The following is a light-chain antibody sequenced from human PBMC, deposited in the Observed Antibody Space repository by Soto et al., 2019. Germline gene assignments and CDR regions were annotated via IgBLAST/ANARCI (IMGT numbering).Light chain of an antibody. J-gene: IGKJ2*01. CDR1: QGITNY. Sequence: DIQMTQSPSSLSASIGDRVTITCRASQGITNYLAWYQQKAGEAPKLLIYAASTLQSGVPSRFSGSGSGTDFTLTISSLQPEDVATYYCQKYNFAPRTFGQGTKLEIK. CDR2: AAS. V-gene: IGKV1-27*01. CDR3: QKYNFAPRT.